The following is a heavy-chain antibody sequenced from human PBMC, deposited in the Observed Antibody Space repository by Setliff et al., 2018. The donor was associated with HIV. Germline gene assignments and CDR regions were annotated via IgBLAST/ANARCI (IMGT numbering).Heavy chain of an antibody. J-gene: IGHJ4*02. CDR2: IKSESDGGTT. CDR1: GFNFKNAW. Sequence: PGGSLRLSCAGSGFNFKNAWMSWVRQAPGKGLEWVGRIKSESDGGTTDYAAPVKGRFTISGDDSKNKLYLQMNSLRAEDTAVYYCARAPSPSYYYDSSGYYYAYHFDYWGQGTLVTVSS. V-gene: IGHV3-15*01. D-gene: IGHD3-22*01. CDR3: ARAPSPSYYYDSSGYYYAYHFDY.